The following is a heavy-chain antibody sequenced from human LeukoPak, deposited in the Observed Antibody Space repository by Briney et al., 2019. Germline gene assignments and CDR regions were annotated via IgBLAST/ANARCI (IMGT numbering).Heavy chain of an antibody. CDR1: GGSISSGGYY. Sequence: SQTLSLTCTVSGGSISSGGYYWSWIRQHPGKGLEWIGYIYYSGSTYYNPSLKSRVTISVDTSKNQFSLKLSSVTAADTAVYYCARGGDYYYDSSSYPQDYWGQGTLVTVSS. CDR3: ARGGDYYYDSSSYPQDY. D-gene: IGHD3-22*01. CDR2: IYYSGST. V-gene: IGHV4-31*03. J-gene: IGHJ4*02.